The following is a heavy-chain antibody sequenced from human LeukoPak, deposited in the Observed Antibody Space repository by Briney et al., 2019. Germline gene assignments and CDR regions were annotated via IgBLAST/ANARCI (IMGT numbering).Heavy chain of an antibody. CDR1: GFTVSSNY. CDR3: ASSLQHYYDSSGYFII. J-gene: IGHJ4*02. D-gene: IGHD3-22*01. Sequence: GGSLRLSCAASGFTVSSNYMSWVRQAPGKGLEWVSVIYSGGRTYYADSVKGRFTISRDNSKNTLYLQMNSLRAEDTAVYYCASSLQHYYDSSGYFIIWGQGTLVTVSS. CDR2: IYSGGRT. V-gene: IGHV3-66*01.